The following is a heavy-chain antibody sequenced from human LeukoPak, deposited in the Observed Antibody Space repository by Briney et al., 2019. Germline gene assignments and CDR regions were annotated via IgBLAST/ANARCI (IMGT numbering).Heavy chain of an antibody. V-gene: IGHV3-53*01. CDR3: ARGDSSGYYYFEY. CDR1: GITFSRFA. CDR2: IYSGGST. D-gene: IGHD6-19*01. Sequence: GGSLRLSCAASGITFSRFAMSWVRQAPGKGLEWVSVIYSGGSTYYADSVKGRFTISRDNSKNTLYLQMNSLRAEDTAVYYCARGDSSGYYYFEYWGQGTLVTVSS. J-gene: IGHJ4*02.